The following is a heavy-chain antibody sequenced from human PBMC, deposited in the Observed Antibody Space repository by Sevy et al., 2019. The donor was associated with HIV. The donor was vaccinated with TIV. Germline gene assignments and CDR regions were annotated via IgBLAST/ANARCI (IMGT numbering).Heavy chain of an antibody. Sequence: GGSLRLSCAASGFTFSRYGMHWVRQAPGKGLEWVASIRFDGNNKHYVDSVMGRFTISRDDSKNTLYLQMNSLRSEDTAVYYCAKDSAARNLHFDYWGQGALVTVSS. CDR1: GFTFSRYG. D-gene: IGHD6-25*01. J-gene: IGHJ4*02. CDR3: AKDSAARNLHFDY. CDR2: IRFDGNNK. V-gene: IGHV3-30*02.